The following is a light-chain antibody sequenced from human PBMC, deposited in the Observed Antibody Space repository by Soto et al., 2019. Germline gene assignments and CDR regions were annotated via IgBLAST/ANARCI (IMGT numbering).Light chain of an antibody. CDR2: GAS. V-gene: IGKV3-15*01. CDR1: QSVSSN. CDR3: QQFNNWPPT. Sequence: EIVMTQSPATLSVSPGERATLSCRASQSVSSNLAWYQQKPGQAPRLLIYGASTRATGIPVRFSGSGSGTEFTRTISSLQSEDFAVYYCQQFNNWPPTFGQGTKLEIK. J-gene: IGKJ2*01.